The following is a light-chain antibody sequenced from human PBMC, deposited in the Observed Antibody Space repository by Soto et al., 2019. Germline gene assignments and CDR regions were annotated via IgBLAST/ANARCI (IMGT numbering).Light chain of an antibody. CDR1: QSVSNSF. CDR3: QQYGRSPWT. CDR2: GAS. J-gene: IGKJ1*01. Sequence: EIVLTQSPGTLSLSPGERVTLSCRASQSVSNSFLAWYQQRPGQAPRLLIYGASSRATGIPDSFSGSGSGTDFTLTISRLEPEDSAVYYCQQYGRSPWTFGQGTKVEIK. V-gene: IGKV3-20*01.